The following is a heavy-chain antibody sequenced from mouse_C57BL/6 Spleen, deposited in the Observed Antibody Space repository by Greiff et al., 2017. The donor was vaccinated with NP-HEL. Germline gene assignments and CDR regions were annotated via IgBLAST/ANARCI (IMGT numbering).Heavy chain of an antibody. D-gene: IGHD2-4*01. CDR3: ASDRDYDGGFAY. J-gene: IGHJ3*01. CDR2: IYPRDGST. CDR1: GYTFTDHT. V-gene: IGHV1-78*01. Sequence: VKLMESDAELVKPGASVKISCKVSGYTFTDHTIHWMKQRPEQGLEWIGYIYPRDGSTKYNEKFKGKATLTADKSSSTAYMQLNSLTSEDSAVYFSASDRDYDGGFAYWGKGTLVTVST.